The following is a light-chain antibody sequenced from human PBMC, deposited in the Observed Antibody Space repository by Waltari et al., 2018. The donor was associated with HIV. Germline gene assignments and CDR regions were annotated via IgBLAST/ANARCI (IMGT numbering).Light chain of an antibody. V-gene: IGKV3-20*01. J-gene: IGKJ2*03. Sequence: ELVLTQSPGPLSLSPWERATLSCRASQRVSSSYLAWYQQKPGQAPRLLIYGASSRATGIPDRFSGSGSGTDFTLTISRLEPEDFAVYYCQQYGSSPPYSFGQGTKLEIK. CDR1: QRVSSSY. CDR3: QQYGSSPPYS. CDR2: GAS.